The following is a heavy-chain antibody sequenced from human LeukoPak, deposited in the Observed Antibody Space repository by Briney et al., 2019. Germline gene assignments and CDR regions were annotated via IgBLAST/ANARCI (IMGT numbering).Heavy chain of an antibody. CDR2: FDPEDGET. V-gene: IGHV1-24*01. CDR1: GYTLTELS. Sequence: ASVKVSCKVSGYTLTELSMHWVRQAPGKGLEWMGGFDPEDGETIYAQKFQGRVTMTEDTSTDTAYMELSSLRSEDTAVYYCARVNSSLNAFDIWGQGTMVTVSS. D-gene: IGHD6-6*01. J-gene: IGHJ3*02. CDR3: ARVNSSLNAFDI.